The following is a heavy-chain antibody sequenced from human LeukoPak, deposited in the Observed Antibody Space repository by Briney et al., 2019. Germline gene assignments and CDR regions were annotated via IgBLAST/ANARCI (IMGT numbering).Heavy chain of an antibody. CDR2: ISYDGSNK. CDR1: GFTFSSYG. D-gene: IGHD3-10*01. CDR3: AKGWAGRFDP. J-gene: IGHJ5*02. Sequence: GGSLRLSCAVSGFTFSSYGMHWVRQAPGKGLEWVAVISYDGSNKYYADSVKGRFTISRDNSKNTLYLQMNSLRAEDTAVYYCAKGWAGRFDPWGQGTLVTVSS. V-gene: IGHV3-30*18.